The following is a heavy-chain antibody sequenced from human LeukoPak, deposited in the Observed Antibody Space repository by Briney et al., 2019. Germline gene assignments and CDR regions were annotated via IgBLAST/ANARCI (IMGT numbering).Heavy chain of an antibody. J-gene: IGHJ6*03. D-gene: IGHD2-2*02. V-gene: IGHV4-59*12. Sequence: SETLSLTCTVSGGSISSYYWSWIRQPPGKGLEWIGYIYYSGSTNYNPSLKSRVTISVDTSKNQFSLKLSSVTAADTAVYYCAREDIVVVPAAIDYYYYYMDVWGKGTTVTISS. CDR1: GGSISSYY. CDR3: AREDIVVVPAAIDYYYYYMDV. CDR2: IYYSGST.